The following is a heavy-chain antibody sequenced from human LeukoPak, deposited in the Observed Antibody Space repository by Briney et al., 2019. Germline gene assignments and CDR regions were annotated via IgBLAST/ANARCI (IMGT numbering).Heavy chain of an antibody. CDR1: GFTFSSYA. CDR3: AKVERAIAAAGKAFDY. J-gene: IGHJ4*02. CDR2: ISGSGGST. Sequence: GGSLRLSCAASGFTFSSYAMSWVRQAPGKGLEWVSAISGSGGSTYYADSVKGRFTISRDNSKNTLYLQMNSLRAEDTAVYYCAKVERAIAAAGKAFDYWGQGTLVTVSS. D-gene: IGHD6-13*01. V-gene: IGHV3-23*01.